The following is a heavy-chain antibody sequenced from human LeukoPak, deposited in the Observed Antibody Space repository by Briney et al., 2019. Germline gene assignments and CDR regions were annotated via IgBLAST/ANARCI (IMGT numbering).Heavy chain of an antibody. Sequence: SETPSLTCTVSGGSISSGGYYWSWIRQHPGKGLEWIGYIYYSGSTYYNPSLKSRVTISVDTSKNQFSLKLSSVTAADTAVYYCARAGDFGVVIDPWGQGTLVTVSS. J-gene: IGHJ5*02. CDR3: ARAGDFGVVIDP. D-gene: IGHD3-3*01. CDR2: IYYSGST. V-gene: IGHV4-31*03. CDR1: GGSISSGGYY.